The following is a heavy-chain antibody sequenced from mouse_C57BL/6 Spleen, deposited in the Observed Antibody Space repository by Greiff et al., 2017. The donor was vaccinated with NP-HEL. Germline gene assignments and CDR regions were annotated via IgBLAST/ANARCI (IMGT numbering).Heavy chain of an antibody. CDR3: ALYDYSVAY. CDR2: IDPEDGET. D-gene: IGHD2-4*01. CDR1: GFNIKDYY. J-gene: IGHJ3*01. Sequence: EVQLQQSGAELVKPGASVKLSCTASGFNIKDYYMHWVKQRTEQGLEWIGRIDPEDGETKYDPKVQGKATITVDKSSNTAYLQLSSLTSGDTAVYYCALYDYSVAYWGQGTLVTVSA. V-gene: IGHV14-2*01.